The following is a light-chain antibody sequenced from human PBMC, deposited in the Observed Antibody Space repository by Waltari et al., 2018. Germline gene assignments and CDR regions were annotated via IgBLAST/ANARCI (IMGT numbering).Light chain of an antibody. CDR1: RRDAGTYKY. Sequence: QSALTQPRSVSGSPGQSVTISCTGTRRDAGTYKYVSWPQQHPGQAPKLIIFDVSKRPSGVPDRFSGSKSGDTASLTISGLQAEDEADYYCCSYTVSNTLLFGGGTKLTVL. CDR2: DVS. CDR3: CSYTVSNTLL. J-gene: IGLJ3*02. V-gene: IGLV2-11*01.